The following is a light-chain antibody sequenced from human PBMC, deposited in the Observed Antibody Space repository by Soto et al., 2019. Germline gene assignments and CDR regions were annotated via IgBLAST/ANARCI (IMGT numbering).Light chain of an antibody. Sequence: DIHLTQSPSSLSASVGDRVTITCRASQGISNFVAWYQQRPGKVPKLLIYAGSTLQSGVRSRFSGSGSGTDFTLSISNLQPEDVGTFYCQKYQSAPPTFGPGTRVEIK. V-gene: IGKV1-27*01. J-gene: IGKJ1*01. CDR1: QGISNF. CDR2: AGS. CDR3: QKYQSAPPT.